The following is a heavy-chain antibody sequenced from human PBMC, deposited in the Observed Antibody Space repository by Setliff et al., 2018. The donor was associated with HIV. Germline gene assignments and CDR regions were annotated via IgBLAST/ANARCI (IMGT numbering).Heavy chain of an antibody. CDR1: GGSSSSGY. CDR3: ARGSRGYSYAYYYYYMDV. CDR2: IYYSGST. J-gene: IGHJ6*03. D-gene: IGHD5-18*01. Sequence: SETLSLTCAVSGGSSSSGYWSWIRQPPGKGLEWIGYIYYSGSTNYNPSLKSRVTISVDTSKNQFSLKLSSVTAADTAVYYCARGSRGYSYAYYYYYMDVWGKGTTVTVSS. V-gene: IGHV4-59*01.